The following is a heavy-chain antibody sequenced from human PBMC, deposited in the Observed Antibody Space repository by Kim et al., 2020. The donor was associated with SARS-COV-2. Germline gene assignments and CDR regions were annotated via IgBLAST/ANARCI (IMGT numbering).Heavy chain of an antibody. CDR2: IIPIFGTA. CDR3: AIVGGNIVVVPAAIHGLNWFDP. D-gene: IGHD2-2*01. J-gene: IGHJ5*02. CDR1: GGTFSSYA. Sequence: SVKVSCKASGGTFSSYAISWVRQAPGQGLEWMGGIIPIFGTANYAQKFQGRVTITADESTSTAYMELSSLRSEDTAVYYCAIVGGNIVVVPAAIHGLNWFDPWGQGTLVTVSS. V-gene: IGHV1-69*13.